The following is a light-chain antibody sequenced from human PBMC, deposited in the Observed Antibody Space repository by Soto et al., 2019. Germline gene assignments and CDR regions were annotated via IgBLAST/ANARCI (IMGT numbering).Light chain of an antibody. Sequence: DIQMTQSPSSVSASVGDRVTITCRASQDVSRWLAWYQVKPGKAPKLLIYHASTLQSGVPSRFSGGGSGTEFTLTIRSLQPEDSALYFCLQDYSPLLAFGAGTRVEIK. CDR3: LQDYSPLLA. V-gene: IGKV1-12*01. CDR1: QDVSRW. CDR2: HAS. J-gene: IGKJ4*01.